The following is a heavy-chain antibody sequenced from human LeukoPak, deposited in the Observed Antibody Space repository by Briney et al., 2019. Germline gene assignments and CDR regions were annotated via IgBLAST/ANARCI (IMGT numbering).Heavy chain of an antibody. CDR3: ARSLVVGATYPYH. CDR1: GFTVSSNS. Sequence: PGGSLRLSCTVSGFTVSSNSMSWVRQAPGKGLGWVSYISSSSSTIYYADSVKGRFTISRDNAKNSLYLQLNSLRAEDTAVYYCARSLVVGATYPYHWGQGTLVTVSS. D-gene: IGHD1-26*01. J-gene: IGHJ5*02. V-gene: IGHV3-48*01. CDR2: ISSSSSTI.